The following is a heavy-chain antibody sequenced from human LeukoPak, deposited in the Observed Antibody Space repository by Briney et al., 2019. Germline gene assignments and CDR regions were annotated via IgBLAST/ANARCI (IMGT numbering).Heavy chain of an antibody. CDR1: GLTFSSYG. V-gene: IGHV3-23*01. J-gene: IGHJ4*02. CDR2: ISGRGGRT. CDR3: ARYDYYDSSGYYYGGDY. D-gene: IGHD3-22*01. Sequence: GGSLRLSCAASGLTFSSYGMSWVRQAPGKGLEWVSAISGRGGRTYYADSVKGRFTISRDNAKNSLYLQMNSLRAEDTAVYYCARYDYYDSSGYYYGGDYWGQGTLVTVSS.